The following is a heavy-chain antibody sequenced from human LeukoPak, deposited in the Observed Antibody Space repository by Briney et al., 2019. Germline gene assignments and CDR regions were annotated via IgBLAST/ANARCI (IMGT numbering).Heavy chain of an antibody. CDR2: ISSSGSTI. V-gene: IGHV3-11*04. Sequence: SGGSLRLSCAASGFTFSDYYMSWIRQAPGKGLEWVSYISSSGSTIYYADSVKGRFTISRDNSKNTLYLQMNSLRAEDTAVYYCAKDWDYYGSGSYYQVDYWGQGTLVTVSS. D-gene: IGHD3-10*01. CDR1: GFTFSDYY. J-gene: IGHJ4*02. CDR3: AKDWDYYGSGSYYQVDY.